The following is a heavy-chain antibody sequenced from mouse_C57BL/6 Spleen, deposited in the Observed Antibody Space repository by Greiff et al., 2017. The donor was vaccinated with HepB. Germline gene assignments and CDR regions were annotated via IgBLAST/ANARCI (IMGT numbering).Heavy chain of an antibody. CDR3: ARNDRFAY. J-gene: IGHJ3*01. Sequence: VQLVESGPGLVQPSQSLSITCTVSGFSLTSYGVHWVRQSPGKGLEWLGMIWSGGSTDYNAAFISRLSISKDNSKSQVFFKMNSLQADDTAIYYCARNDRFAYWGQGTLVTVSA. V-gene: IGHV2-2*01. CDR2: IWSGGST. CDR1: GFSLTSYG.